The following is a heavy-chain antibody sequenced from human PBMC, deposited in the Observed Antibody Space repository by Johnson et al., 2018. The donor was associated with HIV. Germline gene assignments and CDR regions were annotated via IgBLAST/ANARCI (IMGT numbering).Heavy chain of an antibody. CDR2: IYSGGSA. D-gene: IGHD3-16*01. CDR1: GFTVSSNY. J-gene: IGHJ3*02. V-gene: IGHV3-66*01. Sequence: VQLVESGGGLVQPGGSLRLSCAASGFTVSSNYMSWVRQAPGKGLEWVSVIYSGGSAYYADSVKGRFTISRDNSKNTLYLQMNSLRAEDTAVYYCARVTPQRGDNDVFHIWGQGTMDTVSS. CDR3: ARVTPQRGDNDVFHI.